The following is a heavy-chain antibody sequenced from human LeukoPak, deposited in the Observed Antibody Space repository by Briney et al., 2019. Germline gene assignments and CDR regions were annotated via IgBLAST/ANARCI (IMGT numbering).Heavy chain of an antibody. J-gene: IGHJ4*02. D-gene: IGHD1-26*01. Sequence: VASVKVSCTASRGTFSSYGISWVRQAPGQGLEWMGGIIPIFGTANYAQKFQGRVTITADQSTSTAYMELSSLRSEDTAVYYCARSTVGGITLAYWGQGTLVTVSS. CDR1: RGTFSSYG. V-gene: IGHV1-69*13. CDR3: ARSTVGGITLAY. CDR2: IIPIFGTA.